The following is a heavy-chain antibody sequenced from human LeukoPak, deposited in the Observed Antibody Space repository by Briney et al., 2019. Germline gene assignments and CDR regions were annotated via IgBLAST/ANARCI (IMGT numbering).Heavy chain of an antibody. J-gene: IGHJ3*02. CDR1: GGSISSGGYS. D-gene: IGHD4-23*01. CDR2: IYHSGST. CDR3: ARGHPVVNDAFDI. V-gene: IGHV4-30-2*01. Sequence: SETLSLTCAVSGGSISSGGYSWSWIRQPPGKGLEWIGYIYHSGSTYYNPSLKSRVTISVDTSKNQFSLKLSSVTAADTAVYYCARGHPVVNDAFDIWGQGTMVTVSS.